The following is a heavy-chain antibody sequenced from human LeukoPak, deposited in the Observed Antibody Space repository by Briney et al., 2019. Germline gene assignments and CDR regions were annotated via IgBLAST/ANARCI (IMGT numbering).Heavy chain of an antibody. D-gene: IGHD1-1*01. Sequence: ASVKVSCKASRYTFTGYYMHWVRQAPGQGLEWMGWINPNSGGTNYAQKFQGRVTMTRDTSISTAYMELSRLRSDDTAVYYCARGRRTGTAFLDYWGQGTLVTVSS. CDR2: INPNSGGT. J-gene: IGHJ4*02. CDR1: RYTFTGYY. CDR3: ARGRRTGTAFLDY. V-gene: IGHV1-2*02.